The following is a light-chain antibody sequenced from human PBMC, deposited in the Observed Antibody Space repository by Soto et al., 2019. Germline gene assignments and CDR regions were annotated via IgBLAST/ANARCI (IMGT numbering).Light chain of an antibody. CDR2: DAS. J-gene: IGKJ1*01. CDR1: QSVTTY. Sequence: EVVLTQSPATLSLSPGERATLSCRASQSVTTYLAWYQQKRGQAPRLLVYDASNRATGIPARFSGSGSGTDFPLTISSLEPEDFAVYYCQQRSNWPPTFGQGTKVEI. V-gene: IGKV3-11*01. CDR3: QQRSNWPPT.